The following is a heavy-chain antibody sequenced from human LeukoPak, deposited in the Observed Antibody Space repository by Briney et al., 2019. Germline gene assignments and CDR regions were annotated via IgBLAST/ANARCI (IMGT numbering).Heavy chain of an antibody. V-gene: IGHV3-9*01. CDR2: ISWNSGSI. CDR1: GFTFDDYA. J-gene: IGHJ4*02. D-gene: IGHD5-18*01. Sequence: GGSLRLSCAASGFTFDDYAMHWVRQAPGKGLEWVSGISWNSGSIGYADSVKGRFTISRDNAKNSLYLQMNSLRAEDTALYYCAKDRADTAMVLDYWGQGTLVTVSS. CDR3: AKDRADTAMVLDY.